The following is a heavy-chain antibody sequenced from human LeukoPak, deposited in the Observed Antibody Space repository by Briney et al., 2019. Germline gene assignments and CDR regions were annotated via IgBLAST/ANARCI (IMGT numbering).Heavy chain of an antibody. V-gene: IGHV1-46*01. CDR2: INPSGGST. J-gene: IGHJ3*02. Sequence: ASVKVSCKASGYTFTNYYMHWVRQAPGQGLEWMGIINPSGGSTTYAQKFQGRVTMTEDTSTDTAYMELSSLRSEDTAVYYCATVYYYGSGSSKGAFDIWGRGTMVTVSS. D-gene: IGHD3-10*01. CDR1: GYTFTNYY. CDR3: ATVYYYGSGSSKGAFDI.